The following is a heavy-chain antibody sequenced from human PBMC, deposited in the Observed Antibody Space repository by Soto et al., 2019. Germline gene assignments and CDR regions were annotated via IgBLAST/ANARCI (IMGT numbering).Heavy chain of an antibody. CDR3: ASYSGALYFEA. D-gene: IGHD5-18*01. CDR2: VFYGRT. CDR1: GRSMSSNY. Sequence: PETLSLTCSVSGRSMSSNYWSWIRQSLHKGLEWLGYVFYGRTDYNPSLGGRVSMSVETSNSQCSLKLTSVTVADRAVYYCASYSGALYFEAWGPGILVT. V-gene: IGHV4-59*01. J-gene: IGHJ4*02.